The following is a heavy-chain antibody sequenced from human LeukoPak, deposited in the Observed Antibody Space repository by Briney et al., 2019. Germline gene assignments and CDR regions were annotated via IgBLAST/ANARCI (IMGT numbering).Heavy chain of an antibody. Sequence: GGSLRLSCAASGFTVSSNYMSWVRQAPGKGLEWVSVIYSGGSTYYADSVKGRFTISRDNSKNTLYLQMNSLRAEDTAVYYCAWIITVRDAFDIWGQGTMVTVSS. CDR3: AWIITVRDAFDI. V-gene: IGHV3-66*01. J-gene: IGHJ3*02. D-gene: IGHD3-22*01. CDR1: GFTVSSNY. CDR2: IYSGGST.